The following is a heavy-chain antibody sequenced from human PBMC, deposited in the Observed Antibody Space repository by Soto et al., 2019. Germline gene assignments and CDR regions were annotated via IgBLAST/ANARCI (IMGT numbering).Heavy chain of an antibody. Sequence: PSDTLSLTCAVYGGSFSGYYWSWIRQPPGKGLEWIGEINHSGSTNYNPSLKSRVTISVDTSKNQFSLKLSSVTAADTAVYYCARDFSLDYWGQGTLVTVST. CDR1: GGSFSGYY. CDR2: INHSGST. V-gene: IGHV4-34*01. CDR3: ARDFSLDY. J-gene: IGHJ4*02.